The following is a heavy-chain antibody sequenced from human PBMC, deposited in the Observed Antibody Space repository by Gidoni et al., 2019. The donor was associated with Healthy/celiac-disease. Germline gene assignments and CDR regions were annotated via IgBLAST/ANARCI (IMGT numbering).Heavy chain of an antibody. CDR1: GYTFTDYY. V-gene: IGHV1-69-2*01. CDR3: ATVKQQLGLHDYYYYGMDV. D-gene: IGHD6-13*01. J-gene: IGHJ6*02. CDR2: VDPEDGET. Sequence: EVQLVQSGAEVKKPGATVKISCKVSGYTFTDYYMHWVQQAPGKGLEWMGLVDPEDGETIYAEKFQGRVTITADTSTDTAYMELSSLRSEDTAVYYCATVKQQLGLHDYYYYGMDVWGQGTTVTVSS.